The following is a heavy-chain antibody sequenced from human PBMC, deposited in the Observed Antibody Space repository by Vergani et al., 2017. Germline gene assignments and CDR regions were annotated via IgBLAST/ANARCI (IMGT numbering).Heavy chain of an antibody. Sequence: QVQLVQSGAEVKSPGASVKVSCKASGYTFTGYYMHWVRQAPGQGLQWMGWINPNSGGTNYAQKFQGWVTMTRDTSISTAYMELRRLRSDDTAVYYCATTMVRGVIYYFDYWGQGTLVTVSS. V-gene: IGHV1-2*04. J-gene: IGHJ4*02. CDR2: INPNSGGT. CDR1: GYTFTGYY. CDR3: ATTMVRGVIYYFDY. D-gene: IGHD3-10*01.